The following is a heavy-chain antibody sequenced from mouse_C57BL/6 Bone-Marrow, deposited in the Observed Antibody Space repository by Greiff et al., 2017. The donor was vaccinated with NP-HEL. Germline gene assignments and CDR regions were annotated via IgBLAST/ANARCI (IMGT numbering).Heavy chain of an antibody. J-gene: IGHJ1*03. D-gene: IGHD1-1*01. CDR1: GYTFTSYG. Sequence: EVKLMESGAELVRPGSSVKMSCKTSGYTFTSYGINWVKQRPGQGLEWIGYIYIGNGYTEYNEKFKGKATLTSDTSSNTAYMQLSSLTSDDSAIYVCARDYGSSYWYFDGWGTGTTVTVSS. V-gene: IGHV1-58*01. CDR3: ARDYGSSYWYFDG. CDR2: IYIGNGYT.